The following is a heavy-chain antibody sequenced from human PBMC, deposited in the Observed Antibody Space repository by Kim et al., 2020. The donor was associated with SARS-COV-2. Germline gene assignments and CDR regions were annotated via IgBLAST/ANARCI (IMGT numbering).Heavy chain of an antibody. J-gene: IGHJ6*02. V-gene: IGHV1-18*01. Sequence: ASVKVSCKASGYTFTSYGISWVRQAPGQGLEWMGWISAYNGNTNYAQKLQGRVTMTTDTSTSTAYMELRSLRSDDTAVYYCAGGQKDYYYYYGMDVWGQGTPVTVSS. CDR1: GYTFTSYG. CDR2: ISAYNGNT. D-gene: IGHD3-16*01. CDR3: AGGQKDYYYYYGMDV.